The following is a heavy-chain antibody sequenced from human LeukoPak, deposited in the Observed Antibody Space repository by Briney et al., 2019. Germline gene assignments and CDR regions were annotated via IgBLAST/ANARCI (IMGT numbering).Heavy chain of an antibody. CDR3: ARGGGSGSYSFDY. CDR2: IYHSGST. D-gene: IGHD3-10*01. V-gene: IGHV4-4*02. CDR1: GGSISSSNW. J-gene: IGHJ4*02. Sequence: PSETLSLTCAVSGGSISSSNWWSWVRQPPGKGLEWIGEIYHSGSTNYNPSLKSRVTISVDKSKNQFSLKLSSVTAADTAVYYCARGGGSGSYSFDYWGQGTLVTVSS.